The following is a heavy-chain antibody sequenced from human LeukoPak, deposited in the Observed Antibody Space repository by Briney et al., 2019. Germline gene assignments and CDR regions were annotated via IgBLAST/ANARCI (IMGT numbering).Heavy chain of an antibody. D-gene: IGHD6-13*01. CDR2: IIGSVGGA. Sequence: GGSLRLSCAPSGFTFSSFAMNWVRHAQGKGREWDSGIIGSVGGAYYADSVRGRFTMSRDNSKNTLYLQMNSLRAEDTAVYYCAKDAAGPEYWGQGTLVTVSS. CDR3: AKDAAGPEY. J-gene: IGHJ4*02. CDR1: GFTFSSFA. V-gene: IGHV3-23*01.